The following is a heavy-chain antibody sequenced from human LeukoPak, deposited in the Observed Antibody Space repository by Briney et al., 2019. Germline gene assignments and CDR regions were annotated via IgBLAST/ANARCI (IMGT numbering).Heavy chain of an antibody. Sequence: PSQTLSLTCAVYGGSFSGYYWSWIRQPPGKGLEWIGEINHSGSTNYNPSLKSRVTISVDTSKNQFSLKLSSVTAADTAVYYCARGYNGMGAVAGVFDYWGQGTLVTVSS. CDR1: GGSFSGYY. CDR2: INHSGST. J-gene: IGHJ4*02. V-gene: IGHV4-34*01. CDR3: ARGYNGMGAVAGVFDY. D-gene: IGHD6-19*01.